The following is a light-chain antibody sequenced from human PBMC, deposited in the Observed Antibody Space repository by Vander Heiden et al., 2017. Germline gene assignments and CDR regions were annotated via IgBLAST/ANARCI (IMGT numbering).Light chain of an antibody. V-gene: IGKV3-20*01. Sequence: VSTQSPGTLTLSPGEGATLSCRASQGLSSNILAWYQQKPGQTPRLVIYGASNRAAGTPDRFSGSGSGTAFTLTISRLEPEDFAVYFCQQYDKLPLTFGGGTKVDIK. CDR3: QQYDKLPLT. CDR2: GAS. CDR1: QGLSSNI. J-gene: IGKJ4*01.